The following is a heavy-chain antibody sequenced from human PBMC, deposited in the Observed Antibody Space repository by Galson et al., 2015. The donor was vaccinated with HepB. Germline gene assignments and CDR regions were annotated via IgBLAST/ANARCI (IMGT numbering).Heavy chain of an antibody. J-gene: IGHJ5*02. D-gene: IGHD6-13*01. CDR1: GYTFTNYI. CDR3: ARYSSSLARGDL. Sequence: SVKVSCKASGYTFTNYIITWVRQAPGQGLECMGWINTYNGYTNYEQKLQGRVTMTTDTSTSTAYIELRTLTSDDTAVYYCARYSSSLARGDLWGQGTLVTVSS. CDR2: INTYNGYT. V-gene: IGHV1-18*04.